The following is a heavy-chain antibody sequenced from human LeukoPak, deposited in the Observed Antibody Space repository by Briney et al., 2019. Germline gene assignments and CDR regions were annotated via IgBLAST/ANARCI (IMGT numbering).Heavy chain of an antibody. D-gene: IGHD4-23*01. Sequence: GGSLRLSCAASGFTFSSYWMSWVRQASGKGLEWVGRIRSKGNNYATAYAASVKGRFTISRDDSKNTAYLQMNSLKTEDTAVYYCTRRFGVNSWWFDPWGQGTLVTVSS. CDR1: GFTFSSYW. J-gene: IGHJ5*02. CDR3: TRRFGVNSWWFDP. V-gene: IGHV3-73*01. CDR2: IRSKGNNYAT.